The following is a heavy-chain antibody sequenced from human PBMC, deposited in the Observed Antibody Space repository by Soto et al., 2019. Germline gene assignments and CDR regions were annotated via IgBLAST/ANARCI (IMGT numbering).Heavy chain of an antibody. CDR1: GGSISSGGYY. V-gene: IGHV4-31*03. Sequence: TLSLTCTVSGGSISSGGYYWSWIRQHPGKGLEWIGYIYYSGSTYYNPSLKSRVTISVDTSKNQFSLKLSSVTAADTAVYYCARGGPMIRYRSSTSCYKGPWLDPWGQGPLVTVYS. CDR2: IYYSGST. J-gene: IGHJ5*02. CDR3: ARGGPMIRYRSSTSCYKGPWLDP. D-gene: IGHD2-2*02.